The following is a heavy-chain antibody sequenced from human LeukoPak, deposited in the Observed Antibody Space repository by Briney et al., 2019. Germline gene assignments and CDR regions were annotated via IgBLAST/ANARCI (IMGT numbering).Heavy chain of an antibody. CDR2: INPSGGST. CDR1: GYTFTSYY. Sequence: ASVKVSCKASGYTFTSYYMHWVRQAPGQGLEWMGIINPSGGSTSYAQKFQGRVTMTRDTSASTVYMELSSLRSEDTAIYYCARIRDGYNDAYDIWGQGTVVTVPS. V-gene: IGHV1-46*01. D-gene: IGHD5-24*01. CDR3: ARIRDGYNDAYDI. J-gene: IGHJ3*02.